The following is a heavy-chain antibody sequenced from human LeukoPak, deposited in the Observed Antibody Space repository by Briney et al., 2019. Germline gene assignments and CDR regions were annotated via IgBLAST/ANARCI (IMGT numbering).Heavy chain of an antibody. CDR2: TSKDGSDT. CDR1: GFTFSDYW. Sequence: GGSLRLSCAASGFTFSDYWMHWVRQGPGKGPEWLSRTSKDGSDTFYADAAKGRFTASRDNAKNTVYLQVTKVRPDDTAVYYCARGGYSGSYYRFSWGQGTVVTVAS. CDR3: ARGGYSGSYYRFS. D-gene: IGHD6-25*01. J-gene: IGHJ4*02. V-gene: IGHV3-74*01.